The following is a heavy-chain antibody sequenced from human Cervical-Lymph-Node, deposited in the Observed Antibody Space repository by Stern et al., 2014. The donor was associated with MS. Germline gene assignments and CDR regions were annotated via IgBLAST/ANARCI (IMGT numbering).Heavy chain of an antibody. CDR2: VTPIFGSA. CDR1: GGTFSSYS. V-gene: IGHV1-69*01. Sequence: QLLESGAEVKKPGSSVKVSCKASGGTFSSYSLSWVRQAPGQGLEWMGGVTPIFGSANYAQKFQGRVTITADESTSTAYMELSTLTSEDTAVYYCARHLTGYGRWYFDYWGQGTLVTVSS. CDR3: ARHLTGYGRWYFDY. D-gene: IGHD3-9*01. J-gene: IGHJ4*02.